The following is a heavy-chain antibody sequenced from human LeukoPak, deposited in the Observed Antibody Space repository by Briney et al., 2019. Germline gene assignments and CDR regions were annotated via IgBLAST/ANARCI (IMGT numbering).Heavy chain of an antibody. D-gene: IGHD3-22*01. V-gene: IGHV4-38-2*02. J-gene: IGHJ4*02. CDR3: ARTDYYYDSSGYYPYYFDY. CDR1: GYSISSGYY. Sequence: SETLSLTCTVSGYSISSGYYRGWIRQPPGKGLECIGSIYHSGSTYYNPSLKSRVTISVDTSKNQFSLKLSSVTAADTAVYYCARTDYYYDSSGYYPYYFDYWGPGTLVTVSS. CDR2: IYHSGST.